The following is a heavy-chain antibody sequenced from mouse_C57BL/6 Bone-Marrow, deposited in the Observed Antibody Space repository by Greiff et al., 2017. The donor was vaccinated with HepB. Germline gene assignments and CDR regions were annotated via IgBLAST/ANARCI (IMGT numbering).Heavy chain of an antibody. J-gene: IGHJ1*03. CDR2: INSDGGST. CDR1: EYEFPSHD. V-gene: IGHV5-2*01. CDR3: ARRGYYYGSPYWYFDV. Sequence: EVQRVESGGGLVQPGESLKLSCESNEYEFPSHDMSWVRKTPEKRLELVAAINSDGGSTYYPDTMERRFIISRDNTKKTLYLQMSSLRSEDTALYYCARRGYYYGSPYWYFDVWGTGTTVTVSS. D-gene: IGHD1-1*01.